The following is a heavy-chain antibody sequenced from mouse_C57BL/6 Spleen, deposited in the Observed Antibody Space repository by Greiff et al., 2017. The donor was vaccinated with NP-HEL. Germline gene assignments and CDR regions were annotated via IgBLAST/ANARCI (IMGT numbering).Heavy chain of an antibody. Sequence: VQLQQSGPELVKPGASVKISCKASGYSFTSYYIHWVKQRPGQGLEWIGWIYPGSGNTKYNEKFKGKATLTADTSSSTAYMQLSSLTSEDSAVYYCARTAYYYGSSLDYWGQGTTLTVSS. V-gene: IGHV1-66*01. CDR1: GYSFTSYY. D-gene: IGHD1-1*01. CDR2: IYPGSGNT. CDR3: ARTAYYYGSSLDY. J-gene: IGHJ2*01.